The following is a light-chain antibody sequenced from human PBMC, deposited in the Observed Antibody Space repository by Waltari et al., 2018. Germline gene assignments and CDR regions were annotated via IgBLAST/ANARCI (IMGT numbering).Light chain of an antibody. V-gene: IGKV3-20*01. J-gene: IGKJ1*01. Sequence: IVLTQSPGTLSLSQGERATLSCRASQSISKYLAGYQQKPGQAPRLLIYHASSRAAGIPDRFSGSGSGTDFSLTISRLEPEDFAVYYCQHYESLPVTFGQGTKVEIK. CDR2: HAS. CDR3: QHYESLPVT. CDR1: QSISKY.